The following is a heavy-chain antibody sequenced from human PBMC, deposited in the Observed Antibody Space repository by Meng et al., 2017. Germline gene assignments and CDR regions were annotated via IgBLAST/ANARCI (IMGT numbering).Heavy chain of an antibody. CDR3: ARDGYGVYSYGSYCRY. V-gene: IGHV4-34*01. CDR1: GGSFRGYY. J-gene: IGHJ4*02. D-gene: IGHD5-18*01. Sequence: QQWGDGLSNPAATLASTGTVYGGSFRGYYRSSLRQPPGKGLEWLGEINQSDSTNYNPSLKSRVTISVDTSKNQFSRKLSSVTAADTAVYYCARDGYGVYSYGSYCRYWGQGTLVTVSS. CDR2: INQSDST.